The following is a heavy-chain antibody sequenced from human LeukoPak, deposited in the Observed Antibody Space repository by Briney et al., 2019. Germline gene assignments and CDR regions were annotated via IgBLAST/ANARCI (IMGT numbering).Heavy chain of an antibody. V-gene: IGHV3-9*03. CDR3: AKGYSSGWGPFDY. D-gene: IGHD6-19*01. CDR2: ISWNSGSI. J-gene: IGHJ4*02. Sequence: GRSLRLSCAASGFTFDDYAMLWVRQATGKALEWVSGISWNSGSIGYADSVKGRFTISRDNAKNSLYLQMNSLRAEDMALYYCAKGYSSGWGPFDYWGQGTLVTVSS. CDR1: GFTFDDYA.